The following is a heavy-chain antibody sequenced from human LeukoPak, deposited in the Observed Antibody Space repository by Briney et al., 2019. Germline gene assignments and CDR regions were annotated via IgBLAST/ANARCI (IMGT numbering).Heavy chain of an antibody. CDR3: AREEYGGNNFDY. D-gene: IGHD4-23*01. Sequence: GGSLRLSCASPASTLSDYYVKWIRQAPGKGREWVSQISNTVHNKYYADSVKGRLTTPRDNVKDSVSLQMNSLRVADSGMYYCAREEYGGNNFDYWGQGILVTVSS. V-gene: IGHV3-11*01. CDR1: ASTLSDYY. CDR2: ISNTVHNK. J-gene: IGHJ4*02.